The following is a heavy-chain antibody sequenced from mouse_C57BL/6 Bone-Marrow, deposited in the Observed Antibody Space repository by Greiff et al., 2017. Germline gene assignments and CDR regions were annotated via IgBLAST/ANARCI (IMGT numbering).Heavy chain of an antibody. J-gene: IGHJ4*01. Sequence: QVQLQQPGAELVMPGASVKLSCKASGYTFTSYWMHWVKQRPGQGLEWIGEIDPSDSYTNYNQKFKGKSTLTVDKSSSTAYMQLSSLTYEDSAVYYCARGIDSWGQGTSVTVSS. CDR3: ARGIDS. V-gene: IGHV1-69*01. CDR1: GYTFTSYW. CDR2: IDPSDSYT.